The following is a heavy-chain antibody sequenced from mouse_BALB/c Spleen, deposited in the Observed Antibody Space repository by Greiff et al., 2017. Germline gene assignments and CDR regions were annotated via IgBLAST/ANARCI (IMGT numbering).Heavy chain of an antibody. Sequence: EVQVVESGGGLVKPGGSLKLSCAASGFTFSSYAMSWVRQTPEKRLEWVASISSGGSTYYPDSVKGRFTISRDNARNILYLQMSSLRSEDTAMYYCARTDGSSWFAYWGQGTLVTVSA. CDR1: GFTFSSYA. D-gene: IGHD2-3*01. CDR2: ISSGGST. J-gene: IGHJ3*01. V-gene: IGHV5-6-5*01. CDR3: ARTDGSSWFAY.